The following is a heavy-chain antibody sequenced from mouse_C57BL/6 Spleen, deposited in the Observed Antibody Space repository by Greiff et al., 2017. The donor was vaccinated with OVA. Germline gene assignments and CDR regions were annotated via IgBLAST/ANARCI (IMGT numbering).Heavy chain of an antibody. CDR1: GYPFPGNW. CDR3: ARAGITTVVARDY. Sequence: VQLQQPGAELVKPGASVKMSCKASGYPFPGNWITWVRQRPGQGLGGIGEIYPGSGSTNYNEKFKSKATLTVDTSSSTAYMQLSSLTSEDSAVYYCARAGITTVVARDYWGQGTTLTVSS. J-gene: IGHJ2*01. V-gene: IGHV1-55*01. D-gene: IGHD1-1*01. CDR2: IYPGSGST.